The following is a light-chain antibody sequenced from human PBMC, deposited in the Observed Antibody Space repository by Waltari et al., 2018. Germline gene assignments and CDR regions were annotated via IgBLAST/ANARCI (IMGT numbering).Light chain of an antibody. J-gene: IGKJ3*01. CDR3: QQANSFPIT. CDR1: QDIRKW. Sequence: DIQMTQSPSSVSASVGERVTITCRASQDIRKWLAWYQQKPGKAPNLLIYATSSLQTGVPSRFSGSGSGTEFTLTISSLQPEDFATYYCQQANSFPITFGPGTKVDIK. CDR2: ATS. V-gene: IGKV1-12*01.